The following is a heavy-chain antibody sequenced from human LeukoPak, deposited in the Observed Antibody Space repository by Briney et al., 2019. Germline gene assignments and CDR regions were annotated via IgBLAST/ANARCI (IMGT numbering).Heavy chain of an antibody. CDR3: ARVPNYHASRGLGV. J-gene: IGHJ4*02. D-gene: IGHD3-22*01. CDR2: IYHSGLT. V-gene: IGHV4-30-2*01. CDR1: GGSISSGDLS. Sequence: SETLSLTCTVSGGSISSGDLSWSWIRQPPGKGLEWIGHIYHSGLTDYSPSLKSRVTISVDRSKSQFSLRLSSVTAADTAVYYCARVPNYHASRGLGVWGQGTPVTVSS.